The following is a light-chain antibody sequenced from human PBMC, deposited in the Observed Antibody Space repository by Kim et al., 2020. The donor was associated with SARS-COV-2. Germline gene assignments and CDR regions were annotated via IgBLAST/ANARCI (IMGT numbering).Light chain of an antibody. J-gene: IGLJ1*01. CDR3: QSYDSSLSALYV. Sequence: VHISCTGSSSNIGAGYDVHWYQQLPGTAPKLLIYDNSNRPSGVPDRFSGSKSGTSASLAITGLQAEDEADYYCQSYDSSLSALYVFGTGTKVTVL. CDR2: DNS. CDR1: SSNIGAGYD. V-gene: IGLV1-40*01.